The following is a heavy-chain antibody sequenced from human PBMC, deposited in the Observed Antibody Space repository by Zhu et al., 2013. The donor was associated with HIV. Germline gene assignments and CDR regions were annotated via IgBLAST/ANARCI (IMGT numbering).Heavy chain of an antibody. CDR2: IYHSGST. V-gene: IGHV4-4*02. Sequence: QVQLQESGPGLVKPSGTLSLTCAVSGGSISSSNWWSWVRQPPGKGLEWIGEIYHSGSTNYNPSLKSRVTISVDKSKNQFSLKLSSVTAADTAVYYCATAVRAIAAAGTPYLFDYWGQGTLVTVSS. J-gene: IGHJ4*02. D-gene: IGHD6-13*01. CDR3: ATAVRAIAAAGTPYLFDY. CDR1: GGSISSSNW.